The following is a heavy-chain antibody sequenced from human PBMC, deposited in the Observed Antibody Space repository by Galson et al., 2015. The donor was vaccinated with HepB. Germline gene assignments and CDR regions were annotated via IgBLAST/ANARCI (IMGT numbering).Heavy chain of an antibody. D-gene: IGHD4/OR15-4a*01. CDR3: ARETMVLNWYFDL. J-gene: IGHJ2*01. Sequence: SLRLSCAASGFTFSTYGMHWVRQAPGEGLECVAVIWRAVSNKYYVDSVKGRFTISRDNSKNTLYLQMNSLRAEDTAVYYCARETMVLNWYFDLWGRGTLVTVSS. CDR2: IWRAVSNK. CDR1: GFTFSTYG. V-gene: IGHV3-33*01.